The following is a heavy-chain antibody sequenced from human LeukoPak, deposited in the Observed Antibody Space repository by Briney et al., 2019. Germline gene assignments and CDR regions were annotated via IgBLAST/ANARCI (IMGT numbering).Heavy chain of an antibody. CDR2: INHSGST. CDR3: ARELVDYDFWSGYYPKYYFDY. CDR1: GGSFSGYY. Sequence: PSETLSLTCAVYGGSFSGYYWSWIRQPPGKGLEWIGEINHSGSTNYNPSLMSRVTISVDTSKNQFSLKLSSVTAADPAVYYCARELVDYDFWSGYYPKYYFDYWGQGTLVTAPS. J-gene: IGHJ4*02. V-gene: IGHV4-34*01. D-gene: IGHD3-3*01.